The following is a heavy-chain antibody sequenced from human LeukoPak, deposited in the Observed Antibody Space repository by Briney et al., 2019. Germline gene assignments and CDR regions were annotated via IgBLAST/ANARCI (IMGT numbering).Heavy chain of an antibody. D-gene: IGHD5-18*01. J-gene: IGHJ4*02. Sequence: AASVKVSCKASGGTFSSYAISWVRQAPGQGLEWMGIINPSGGSTSYAQKFQGRVTMTRDTSTSTVYMELSSLRSEDTAVYYCARDPDRGYRPGYYFDYWGQGTLVTVSS. V-gene: IGHV1-46*01. CDR1: GGTFSSYA. CDR3: ARDPDRGYRPGYYFDY. CDR2: INPSGGST.